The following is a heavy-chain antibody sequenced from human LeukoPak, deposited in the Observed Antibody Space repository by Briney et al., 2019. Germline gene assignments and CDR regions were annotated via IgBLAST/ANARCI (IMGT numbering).Heavy chain of an antibody. CDR2: IYYSGST. J-gene: IGHJ4*02. CDR3: ARVPLFGEASFDY. Sequence: SETLSLTCTVSGGSISSGSYYWSWIRQPAGKGLEWIGYIYYSGSTNYNPSLKSRVTISVDTSKNQFSLKLSSVTAADTAVYYCARVPLFGEASFDYWGQGTLVTVSS. V-gene: IGHV4-61*10. CDR1: GGSISSGSYY. D-gene: IGHD3-10*02.